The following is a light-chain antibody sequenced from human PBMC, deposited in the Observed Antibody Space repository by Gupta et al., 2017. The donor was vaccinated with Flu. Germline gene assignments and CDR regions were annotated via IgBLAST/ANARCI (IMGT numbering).Light chain of an antibody. Sequence: SGVGDYNYVSWYQQHPGRAPKLMIYDVSNQPSGVSGRFSGSKSGNTASLTISGLQAEDEAVYYCSSYRSSSTLVVLFGGGTKLTVL. CDR3: SSYRSSSTLVVL. CDR1: SGVGDYNY. CDR2: DVS. J-gene: IGLJ2*01. V-gene: IGLV2-14*01.